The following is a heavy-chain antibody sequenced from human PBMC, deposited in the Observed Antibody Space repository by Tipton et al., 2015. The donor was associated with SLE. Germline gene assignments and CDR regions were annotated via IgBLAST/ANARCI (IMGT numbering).Heavy chain of an antibody. CDR3: TKETSPGGLDH. CDR2: INWNSDRI. Sequence: SLRLSCAASGFTFDDYAMHWVRQAPGKGPEWVSGINWNSDRIGYADSVKGRFTISRDNAKNSLYLQMSSLRPEDTALYYCTKETSPGGLDHSGQGTLVTVSS. CDR1: GFTFDDYA. J-gene: IGHJ4*02. D-gene: IGHD3-16*01. V-gene: IGHV3-9*01.